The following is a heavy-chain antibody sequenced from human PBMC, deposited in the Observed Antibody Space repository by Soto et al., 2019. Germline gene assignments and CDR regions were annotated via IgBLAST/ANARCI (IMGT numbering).Heavy chain of an antibody. J-gene: IGHJ4*02. CDR3: ARGSGAIDSGGYHPDYNLEY. CDR1: GYTFTSYG. CDR2: IIPIFGTA. Sequence: GASVKVSCKASGYTFTSYGISWVRQAPLQVLEWMVGIIPIFGTANYAQKFQGRVTITADESTSTAYMGLSSLRSEDTAVYYCARGSGAIDSGGYHPDYNLEYWGQGTLVTFSS. V-gene: IGHV1-69*13. D-gene: IGHD3-22*01.